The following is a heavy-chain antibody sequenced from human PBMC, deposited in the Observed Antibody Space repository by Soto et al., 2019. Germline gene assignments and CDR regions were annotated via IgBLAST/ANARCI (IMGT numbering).Heavy chain of an antibody. CDR3: ATSNCPLY. Sequence: EVQLVESGGGLVQPGGSLRLSCAASGLTLSGYWMNWVRQAPGRGLEWVANIKYDGSEKYYVDSVKGRLTISRDNAKNSLYLQMNSLTVEDTAVYYCATSNCPLYWGQGTLVTVSS. D-gene: IGHD2-15*01. CDR2: IKYDGSEK. CDR1: GLTLSGYW. J-gene: IGHJ4*02. V-gene: IGHV3-7*05.